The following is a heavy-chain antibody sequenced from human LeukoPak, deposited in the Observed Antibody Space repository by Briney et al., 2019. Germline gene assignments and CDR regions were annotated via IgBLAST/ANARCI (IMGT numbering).Heavy chain of an antibody. D-gene: IGHD5-12*01. Sequence: SETLSLTCAVYGGSFSGYYWSWIRQPPGKGLEWIGEINHSGSTNYNPSLKSRVTISVDTSKNQFSLKLSSVTAADTAVYYCARGSLWLRSVFGYWGQGTLVTVSS. CDR3: ARGSLWLRSVFGY. CDR1: GGSFSGYY. V-gene: IGHV4-34*01. CDR2: INHSGST. J-gene: IGHJ4*02.